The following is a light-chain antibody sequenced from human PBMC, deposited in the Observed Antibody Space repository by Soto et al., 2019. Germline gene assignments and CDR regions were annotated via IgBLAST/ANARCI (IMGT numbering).Light chain of an antibody. J-gene: IGLJ1*01. CDR1: SSNIGRSY. CDR3: AAWDDRLSGYV. V-gene: IGLV1-47*01. CDR2: RSN. Sequence: QAVRTQPPSASGTPGQGVTISCSGSSSNIGRSYVYCYQQLPGTAPKVLMYRSNQRPSGVPDRFSGSKSGTSATLAISGLRSEDEADYYCAAWDDRLSGYVFGNGTKVTGL.